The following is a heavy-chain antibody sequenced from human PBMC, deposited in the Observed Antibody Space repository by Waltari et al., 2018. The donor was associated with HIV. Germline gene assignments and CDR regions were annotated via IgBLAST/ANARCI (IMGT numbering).Heavy chain of an antibody. CDR3: TREWGL. J-gene: IGHJ4*02. CDR1: GFTFSSYS. Sequence: EDQLEESGGGLVQPGGSLRLSCVASGFTFSSYSMNWVRQAPGRGLEWVSYISSHSRNIQYAESVKGRFTISRDNAKNSLYLQMNSLRDEDTAVYYCTREWGLWGQGTRVTVSS. D-gene: IGHD1-26*01. CDR2: ISSHSRNI. V-gene: IGHV3-48*02.